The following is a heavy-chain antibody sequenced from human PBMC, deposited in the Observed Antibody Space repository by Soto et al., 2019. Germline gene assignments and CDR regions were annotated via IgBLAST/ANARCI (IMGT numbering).Heavy chain of an antibody. CDR3: ARTYYDILTGIDP. Sequence: SGTLSLTCTVSGGSIRSYYLSWIRQHPGKGLEWIGYIYYSGSTYYNPSLKSRVTISVDTSKNQFSLKLSSVTAADTAVYYCARTYYDILTGIDPWGQGTLVTVSS. D-gene: IGHD3-9*01. CDR2: IYYSGST. V-gene: IGHV4-59*06. J-gene: IGHJ5*02. CDR1: GGSIRSYY.